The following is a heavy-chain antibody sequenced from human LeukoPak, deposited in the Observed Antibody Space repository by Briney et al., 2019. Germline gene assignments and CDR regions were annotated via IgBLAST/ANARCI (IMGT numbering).Heavy chain of an antibody. CDR3: ARDGSGSSWYEFDY. D-gene: IGHD6-13*01. CDR2: ISSSSSYI. CDR1: GFSFSSYS. Sequence: PGGTLRLSCAASGFSFSSYSMNWVRQAPGKGLEWVSSISSSSSYIYYADSVQGRFTISRDNAKNSLYLQMNSLRAEDTAVYYCARDGSGSSWYEFDYWGQGTLVTVSS. J-gene: IGHJ4*02. V-gene: IGHV3-21*01.